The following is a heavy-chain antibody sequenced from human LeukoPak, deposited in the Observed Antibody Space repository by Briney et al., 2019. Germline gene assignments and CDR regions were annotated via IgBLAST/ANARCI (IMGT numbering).Heavy chain of an antibody. CDR1: GYTFTSYG. CDR2: ISAYNGNT. D-gene: IGHD3-22*01. Sequence: ASVKVSCKASGYTFTSYGISWVRQAPGQGLEWMGWISAYNGNTNYAQKLQGRVTMTTDTSTSTAYMELRSLRSDDTAVYYCARVGYYDRSGYRRSGPFDYWGQGTLVTVSS. CDR3: ARVGYYDRSGYRRSGPFDY. V-gene: IGHV1-18*01. J-gene: IGHJ4*02.